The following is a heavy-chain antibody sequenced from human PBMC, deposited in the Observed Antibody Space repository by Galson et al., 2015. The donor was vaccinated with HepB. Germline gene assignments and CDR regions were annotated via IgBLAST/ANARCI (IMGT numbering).Heavy chain of an antibody. V-gene: IGHV3-33*01. CDR1: GFTFRNSA. D-gene: IGHD3-22*01. CDR2: VVHGGTEK. Sequence: SLRLSCAASGFTFRNSAMRWVRQAPGQGLEWVAIVVHGGTEKYYADSVRGRFTISRDNSENTLYLEMTSLRVDDTAIYYCARGEGGYYDTSGNYLGYWGQGTLVTVSS. CDR3: ARGEGGYYDTSGNYLGY. J-gene: IGHJ4*02.